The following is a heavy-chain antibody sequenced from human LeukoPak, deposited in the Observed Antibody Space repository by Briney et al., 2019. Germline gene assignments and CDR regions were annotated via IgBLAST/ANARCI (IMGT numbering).Heavy chain of an antibody. CDR1: GGSISSYY. J-gene: IGHJ4*02. CDR2: IYYSGST. D-gene: IGHD6-19*01. Sequence: SETLSLTCTVSGGSISSYYWSWIRQPPGKGVEWIGYIYYSGSTNYNPSLKSRVTISVDTSKNQFSLKLSSVTAADTAVYYCARVMSVAGTSCFDYWGQGTLVTVSS. CDR3: ARVMSVAGTSCFDY. V-gene: IGHV4-59*01.